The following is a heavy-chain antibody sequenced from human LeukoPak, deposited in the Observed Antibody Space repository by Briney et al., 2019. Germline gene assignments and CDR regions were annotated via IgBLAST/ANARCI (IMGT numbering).Heavy chain of an antibody. J-gene: IGHJ5*02. Sequence: GESLKISCKGSGYSFTSYWIGWVRQMPGKGLEWMGVIYPADSDIRYSPSFQGQVTISADKSISTAYLQWSSLKASDTAMYYCARQEYCSGGSCYTWFDPWGQGTLVTVSS. D-gene: IGHD2-15*01. CDR1: GYSFTSYW. V-gene: IGHV5-51*01. CDR3: ARQEYCSGGSCYTWFDP. CDR2: IYPADSDI.